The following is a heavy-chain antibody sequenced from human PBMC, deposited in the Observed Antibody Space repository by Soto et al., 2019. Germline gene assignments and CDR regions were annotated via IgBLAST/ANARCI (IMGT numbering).Heavy chain of an antibody. CDR3: ARMTHIGSQTMSFDP. Sequence: SVKVSCKASGGTFSSYTISWVRQAPVQVLELRVRIIPIRGIANYSQKFQGRVTITADKSTITSYIELSIVISDDTAVYYCARMTHIGSQTMSFDPWGQGTLVTVSS. D-gene: IGHD2-21*01. CDR1: GGTFSSYT. V-gene: IGHV1-69*02. J-gene: IGHJ5*02. CDR2: IIPIRGIA.